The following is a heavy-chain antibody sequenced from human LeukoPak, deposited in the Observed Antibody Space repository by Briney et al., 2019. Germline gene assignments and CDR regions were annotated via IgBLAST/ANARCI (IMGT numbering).Heavy chain of an antibody. Sequence: SETLSLTCTVSGGSISSSSYYWGWIRQPPGRGLEWIGSRSSTGITHYHPSLESRISVSVETSKSQFSLKLTSLTAADTAVYYCAFSGWFWGAFDYWGQGILVTVSS. CDR1: GGSISSSSYY. J-gene: IGHJ4*02. CDR3: AFSGWFWGAFDY. V-gene: IGHV4-39*01. CDR2: RSSTGIT. D-gene: IGHD6-19*01.